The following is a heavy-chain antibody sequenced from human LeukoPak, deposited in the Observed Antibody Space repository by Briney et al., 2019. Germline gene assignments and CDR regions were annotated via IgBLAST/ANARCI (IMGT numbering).Heavy chain of an antibody. CDR1: GFTFDDYG. V-gene: IGHV3-20*04. CDR2: INWNGGNT. J-gene: IGHJ4*02. D-gene: IGHD4-23*01. Sequence: SGGSLRLSCAASGFTFDDYGMSWVRQAPGKGLEWVSGINWNGGNTGYADSVKGLFTISRDNAKNSMYLQMNSLRAEDTALYYCARDPNGNHRPYYFDYWGQGTLVTVSS. CDR3: ARDPNGNHRPYYFDY.